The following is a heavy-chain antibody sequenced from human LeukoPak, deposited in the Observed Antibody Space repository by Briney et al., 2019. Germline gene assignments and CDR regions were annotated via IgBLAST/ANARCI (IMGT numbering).Heavy chain of an antibody. CDR1: GGSIRSSYYY. D-gene: IGHD3-16*01. CDR2: IYDSGST. J-gene: IGHJ4*02. CDR3: ATLGEDKTDTPFDY. V-gene: IGHV4-39*01. Sequence: NTSETLSLTCTVSGGSIRSSYYYWGWIRQPPGKGLEWIGSIYDSGSTYYNPSLKSRVTISVDTSKNQFSLKLNSVTAADTAVYYCATLGEDKTDTPFDYWGQGTLVTVSS.